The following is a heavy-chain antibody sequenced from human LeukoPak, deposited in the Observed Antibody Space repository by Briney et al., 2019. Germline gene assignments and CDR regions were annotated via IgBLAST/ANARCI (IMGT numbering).Heavy chain of an antibody. CDR1: GFTFSDYY. CDR2: IYSGGST. CDR3: ARGLLVEMATILFDY. Sequence: PGGSLRLSCAASGFTFSDYYMSWVRQAPGKGLEGVSVIYSGGSTYYADSVKGRFTISRDNSKNTLYLQMNSLRAEDTAVYYCARGLLVEMATILFDYWGQGTLVTVSS. V-gene: IGHV3-53*01. J-gene: IGHJ4*02. D-gene: IGHD5-24*01.